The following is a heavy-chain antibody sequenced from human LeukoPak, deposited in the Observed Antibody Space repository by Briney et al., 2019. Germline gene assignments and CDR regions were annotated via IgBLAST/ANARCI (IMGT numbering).Heavy chain of an antibody. J-gene: IGHJ4*02. CDR1: GFFFTSSG. CDR2: IGSDGSKQ. CDR3: ATDGSGTSFPYYFES. D-gene: IGHD3-10*01. Sequence: GGSLRLSCAASGFFFTSSGMNWVRQAPGKGLEWVTFIGSDGSKQYYADSVKGRFSISRDNSRNTVSLQMNSLRLEDTAVYYCATDGSGTSFPYYFESCRQGTLVTVSS. V-gene: IGHV3-30*02.